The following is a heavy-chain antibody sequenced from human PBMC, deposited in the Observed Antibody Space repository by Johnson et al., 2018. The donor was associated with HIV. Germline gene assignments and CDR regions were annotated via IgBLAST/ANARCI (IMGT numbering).Heavy chain of an antibody. CDR2: LSGSGGST. J-gene: IGHJ3*02. D-gene: IGHD2-2*03. CDR1: GFTFSSYA. Sequence: MLLVESGGGVVQPGKSMRLSCTGSGFTFSSYAMSWVRQAPGKGLEWVSALSGSGGSTYYAGSVRGRFTISRDNSKNMVYLQMNSLRAEDPAVYYCAREPLDGVYAFDIWGQGTMVTVSS. CDR3: AREPLDGVYAFDI. V-gene: IGHV3-23*04.